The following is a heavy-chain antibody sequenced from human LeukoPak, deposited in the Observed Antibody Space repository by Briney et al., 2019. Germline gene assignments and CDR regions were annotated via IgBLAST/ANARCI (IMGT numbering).Heavy chain of an antibody. V-gene: IGHV4-59*08. CDR3: ARQGRMLVSASLREFDY. D-gene: IGHD2-15*01. CDR1: GGSISSYY. J-gene: IGHJ4*02. Sequence: ETVSLTCTVSGGSISSYYWNWIGQSPWKGLEWIGYVYYSGSTDYNPSLKIRVTISVDTSKNQFSLRLTSVTAADTAVYYCARQGRMLVSASLREFDYWVQGVLATVPS. CDR2: VYYSGST.